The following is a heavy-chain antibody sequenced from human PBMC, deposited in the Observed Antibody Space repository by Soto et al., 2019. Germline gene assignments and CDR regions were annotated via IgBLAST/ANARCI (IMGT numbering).Heavy chain of an antibody. Sequence: SLSLTCTVSGFAFNNSGINWVRQAPGKGLEWVAVISYDGSNKYYADSVKGRFTISRDNYKNTLYLQMNSLRAEDTAVYYCAKAPLNYYGSSCYYYYFDY. V-gene: IGHV3-30*18. CDR2: ISYDGSNK. CDR3: AKAPLNYYGSSCYYYYFDY. CDR1: GFAFNNSG. J-gene: IGHJ6*03. D-gene: IGHD3-22*01.